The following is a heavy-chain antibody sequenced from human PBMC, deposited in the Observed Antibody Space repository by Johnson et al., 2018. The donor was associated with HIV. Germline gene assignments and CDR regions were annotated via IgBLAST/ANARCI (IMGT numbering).Heavy chain of an antibody. CDR3: ARDQGGSHNAFDI. V-gene: IGHV3-9*01. J-gene: IGHJ3*02. CDR1: GFTFDDYA. D-gene: IGHD1-26*01. CDR2: IRWNRRTR. Sequence: VQLVESGGGVVQPGRSLRVSCAASGFTFDDYAMHWVRQAPGKGLEWVSGIRWNRRTRGYVDSVKGRFTISRDNSKNTLYLQMNSLRAEDTAVYYCARDQGGSHNAFDIWGQGTMVTVSS.